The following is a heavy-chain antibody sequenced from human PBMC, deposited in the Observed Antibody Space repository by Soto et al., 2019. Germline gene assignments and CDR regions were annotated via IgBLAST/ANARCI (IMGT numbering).Heavy chain of an antibody. J-gene: IGHJ6*02. CDR2: IIPFFHAA. V-gene: IGHV1-69*13. Sequence: GASVKVSCKASADTFSSSAFSWARQAPGQGLEWMGGIIPFFHAANYAQRFQGRVTITADESTSTVYMELSSLRSEDTALYYCARDLISNYHYYGMDVWGQGTTVTVSS. CDR3: ARDLISNYHYYGMDV. CDR1: ADTFSSSA.